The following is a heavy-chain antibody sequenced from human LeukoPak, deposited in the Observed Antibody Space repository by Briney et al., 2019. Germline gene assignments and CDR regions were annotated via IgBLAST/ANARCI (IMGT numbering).Heavy chain of an antibody. D-gene: IGHD3-22*01. CDR3: AKTRSLGRSYYDSSGYYLDY. Sequence: GGSLRLSCAASGFTFSSYAMSWVRQAPGKGLEWGSAISGSGGSTYYADSVKGRFTISRDNSKNTLYLQMNSLRAEDTAVYYCAKTRSLGRSYYDSSGYYLDYWGQGTLVTVSS. V-gene: IGHV3-23*01. CDR1: GFTFSSYA. CDR2: ISGSGGST. J-gene: IGHJ4*02.